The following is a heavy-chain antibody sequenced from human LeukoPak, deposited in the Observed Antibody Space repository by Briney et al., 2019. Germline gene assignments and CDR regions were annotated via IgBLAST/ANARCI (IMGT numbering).Heavy chain of an antibody. D-gene: IGHD4-11*01. CDR2: IYYSGST. J-gene: IGHJ6*03. Sequence: PSQTLSLTCTVSGGSISSGDYYWSWIRQPPGKGLEWIGYIYYSGSTYYNPSLKSRVTISVDTSKNQFSLKLSSVTAADTAVYYCARAGTMTTVTGNVGYYYMDVWGKGTTVTVSS. CDR1: GGSISSGDYY. CDR3: ARAGTMTTVTGNVGYYYMDV. V-gene: IGHV4-30-4*01.